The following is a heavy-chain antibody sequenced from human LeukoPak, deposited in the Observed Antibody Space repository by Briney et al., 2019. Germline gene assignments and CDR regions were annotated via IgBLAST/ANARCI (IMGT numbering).Heavy chain of an antibody. J-gene: IGHJ5*02. CDR3: ARDPRSSWYLGERFDP. V-gene: IGHV1-18*04. CDR1: GYTFTSYG. CDR2: ISAYNGNT. Sequence: EASVKVSCKASGYTFTSYGISWVRQAPGQGLEWMGWISAYNGNTNYAQKLQGRVTMTTDTSTSTAHMELRSLRSDDTAVYYCARDPRSSWYLGERFDPWGQGTLVTVSS. D-gene: IGHD6-13*01.